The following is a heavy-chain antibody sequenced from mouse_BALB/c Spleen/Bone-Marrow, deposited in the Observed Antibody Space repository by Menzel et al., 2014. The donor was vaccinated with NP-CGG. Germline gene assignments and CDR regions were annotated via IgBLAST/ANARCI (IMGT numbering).Heavy chain of an antibody. J-gene: IGHJ2*01. D-gene: IGHD2-14*01. CDR1: GYTFSSYW. Sequence: QVPLQQSGAELMKPGASVKISCKATGYTFSSYWIEWVKQRPGHGLEWIGEILPGSGSTDYNEKFKGKATFTADTSSNTAYMQLSSRTSEDSAVYYCARYHRYDYWGQGTTLTVSS. CDR3: ARYHRYDY. CDR2: ILPGSGST. V-gene: IGHV1-9*01.